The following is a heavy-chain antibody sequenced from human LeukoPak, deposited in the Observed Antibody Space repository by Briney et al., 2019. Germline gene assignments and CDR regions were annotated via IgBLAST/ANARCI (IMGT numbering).Heavy chain of an antibody. V-gene: IGHV3-74*01. J-gene: IGHJ1*01. CDR3: ARQTYYYYDSSGSFQH. CDR2: INTDGSST. Sequence: GGSLRLSCAASGFSFSSYWMHWVRQAPGKGLLWVSRINTDGSSTYYADSVKGRFTISRDNAKNTLYLQMNSLRAEDTAVYYCARQTYYYYDSSGSFQHWGQGTLVTVSS. CDR1: GFSFSSYW. D-gene: IGHD3-22*01.